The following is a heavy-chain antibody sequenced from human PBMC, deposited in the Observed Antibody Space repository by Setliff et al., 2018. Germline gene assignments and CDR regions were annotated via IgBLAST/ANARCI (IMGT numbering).Heavy chain of an antibody. J-gene: IGHJ6*03. CDR1: GYTFNNYF. CDR3: ARGDFYYYFYMDV. V-gene: IGHV1-2*06. Sequence: ASVKVSCKSSGYTFNNYFLHWVRQAPGQGLEWMGRFHPYSGHTNYAQNFQGRVTMTMDASITTVYMELSRLTSDDTAVYYCARGDFYYYFYMDVWGKGTTVTVSS. CDR2: FHPYSGHT.